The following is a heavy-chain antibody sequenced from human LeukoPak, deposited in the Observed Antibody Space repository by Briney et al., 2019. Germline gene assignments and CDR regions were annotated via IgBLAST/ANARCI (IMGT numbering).Heavy chain of an antibody. Sequence: GGSLRLSCAASGFTFSDYYMSWIRQAPGKGLEWVSYISGSGPTIFYADSVKGRFTISRDNAKNSLFLQMNSLRAEDTAVCYCARDFCSSGSCHEDYWGQGTLVTVSS. D-gene: IGHD2-15*01. CDR3: ARDFCSSGSCHEDY. CDR2: ISGSGPTI. CDR1: GFTFSDYY. J-gene: IGHJ4*02. V-gene: IGHV3-11*01.